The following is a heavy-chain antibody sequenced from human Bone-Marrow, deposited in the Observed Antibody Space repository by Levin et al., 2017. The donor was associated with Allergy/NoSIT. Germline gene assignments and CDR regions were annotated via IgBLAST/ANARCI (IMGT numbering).Heavy chain of an antibody. Sequence: PGGSLRLSCTASGFTFDNFAMTWVRQAPGKGLEWVGFIRSKAYGETTEYAASVKGRFTISKDDSKSIAYLQMDSLKTEDTAMYYCTRIYCVSSSCYAVFFQHWGQGTLVTVSP. CDR1: GFTFDNFA. V-gene: IGHV3-49*04. D-gene: IGHD2-2*01. CDR2: IRSKAYGETT. CDR3: TRIYCVSSSCYAVFFQH. J-gene: IGHJ1*01.